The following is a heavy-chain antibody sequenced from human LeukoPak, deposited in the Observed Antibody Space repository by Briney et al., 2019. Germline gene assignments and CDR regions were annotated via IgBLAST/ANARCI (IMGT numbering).Heavy chain of an antibody. CDR1: GYTFSDFY. D-gene: IGHD2-8*01. CDR3: ARVAVMGNFRMDV. CDR2: INPKSGGT. V-gene: IGHV1-2*02. Sequence: ASVKVSCKASGYTFSDFYIHWVRQAPGQGLEWMGWINPKSGGTKYAQKFQGRVTMTRDTPISIVYMDLTTLRSDDTAVYYCARVAVMGNFRMDVWGKGTTVTVSS. J-gene: IGHJ6*03.